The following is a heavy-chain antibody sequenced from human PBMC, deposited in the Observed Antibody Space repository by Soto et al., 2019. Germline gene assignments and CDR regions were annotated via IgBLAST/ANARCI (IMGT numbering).Heavy chain of an antibody. Sequence: SETLSLTCNVSGGSISSSNYYWGWFRQPPGKGPEWIGSILYSGNTYYNPSLKSRVTMSVDTSRNQFSLRLGSVTAADTAVYYCARHPYSSGWYSRGFDYWGQGALVTVSS. CDR1: GGSISSSNYY. V-gene: IGHV4-39*01. J-gene: IGHJ4*02. CDR2: ILYSGNT. CDR3: ARHPYSSGWYSRGFDY. D-gene: IGHD6-19*01.